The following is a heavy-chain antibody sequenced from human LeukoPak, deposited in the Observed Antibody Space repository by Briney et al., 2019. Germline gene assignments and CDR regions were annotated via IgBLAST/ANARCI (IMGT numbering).Heavy chain of an antibody. Sequence: SETLSLTCAVYGGSFSGYYWSWIRQPPGKGLEWIGEINHSGSTNYNPSLKSRVTISVDTSKNQFSLKLSSVTAADTAVYYCARCLLFSSTSCYDYWGLGTLVTVSS. V-gene: IGHV4-34*01. D-gene: IGHD2-2*01. J-gene: IGHJ4*02. CDR2: INHSGST. CDR1: GGSFSGYY. CDR3: ARCLLFSSTSCYDY.